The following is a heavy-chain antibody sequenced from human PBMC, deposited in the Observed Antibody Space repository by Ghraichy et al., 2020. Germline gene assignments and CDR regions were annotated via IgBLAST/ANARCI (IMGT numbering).Heavy chain of an antibody. CDR2: IKRKSDGETT. Sequence: GGSLRLSCAGSGLTFSDTWMSGVLQTPGKGLEWVGRIKRKSDGETTSYAAPVKGRFSIARDDSKSTLYLQMDSLKTEDTGVYYCTSDTEASSSYAHDYWGQGTLVIVSS. D-gene: IGHD3-16*01. CDR3: TSDTEASSSYAHDY. J-gene: IGHJ4*02. CDR1: GLTFSDTW. V-gene: IGHV3-15*06.